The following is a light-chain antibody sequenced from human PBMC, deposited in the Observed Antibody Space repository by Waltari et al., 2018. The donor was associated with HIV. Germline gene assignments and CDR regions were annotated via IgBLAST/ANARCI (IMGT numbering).Light chain of an antibody. CDR1: ALPKKY. CDR2: EDS. V-gene: IGLV3-10*01. Sequence: SYELTQPPSVSVSPGQTARITCSGDALPKKYAYWYQQKSRQAPVRVIYEDSKRPFGIPERFSGCSSWTMDTLTIGVAQGEDGADYGCCSADSSDWVLGGGTKLTVL. CDR3: CSADSSDWV. J-gene: IGLJ3*02.